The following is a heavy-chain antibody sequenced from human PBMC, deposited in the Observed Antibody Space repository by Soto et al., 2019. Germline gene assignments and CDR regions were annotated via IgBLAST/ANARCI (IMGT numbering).Heavy chain of an antibody. CDR3: VRDHVTPGLYFDK. V-gene: IGHV3-74*01. Sequence: PGGSLRLSCAASGFTFGASALQWVRQAPGKGLVWVSRINSDVSSTSYAGSVKGRFAISRDNAKNTLYLQMNSLRAEDTAVYSCVRDHVTPGLYFDKWGQGTLVTVSS. CDR1: GFTFGASA. D-gene: IGHD2-8*02. CDR2: INSDVSST. J-gene: IGHJ4*02.